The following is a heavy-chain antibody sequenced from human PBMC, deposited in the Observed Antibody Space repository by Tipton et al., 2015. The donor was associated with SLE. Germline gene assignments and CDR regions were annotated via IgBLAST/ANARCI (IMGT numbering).Heavy chain of an antibody. CDR1: GGSISSGSYS. D-gene: IGHD1-26*01. V-gene: IGHV4-30-2*05. Sequence: TLSLTCTVSGGSISSGSYSWSWIRQPPGKGLEWIGYIYHSGSTYYNPSLKSRVTISVDTSKNQFSLKLSSVTAADTAVYYCASQVGATTATYFDYWGQGTLVTVSS. CDR3: ASQVGATTATYFDY. J-gene: IGHJ4*02. CDR2: IYHSGST.